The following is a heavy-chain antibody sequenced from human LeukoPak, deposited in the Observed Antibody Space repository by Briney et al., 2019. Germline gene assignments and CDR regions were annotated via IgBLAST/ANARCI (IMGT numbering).Heavy chain of an antibody. CDR3: ARLRGGRYCSGGSCNYYGMDV. CDR2: IYYSGST. CDR1: GGSISSGDYY. Sequence: SETLSLTCTVSGGSISSGDYYWSWIRQPPGKGLEWIGYIYYSGSTYYNPSLKSRVTISVDTSKNQFSLKLSSVTAADTAVYYCARLRGGRYCSGGSCNYYGMDVWGQGTTVTVSS. V-gene: IGHV4-30-4*01. D-gene: IGHD2-15*01. J-gene: IGHJ6*02.